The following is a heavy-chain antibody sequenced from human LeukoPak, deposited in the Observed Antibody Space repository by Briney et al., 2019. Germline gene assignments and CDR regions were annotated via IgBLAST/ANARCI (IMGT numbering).Heavy chain of an antibody. CDR1: GGSISSSSYY. V-gene: IGHV4-39*01. CDR3: ASSSSTVTTSKNFDY. Sequence: PSETLSLTCTVSGGSISSSSYYWGWIRQPPGKGLEWIGSIYYSGSTYYNPSLKSRVSISVGTSKNQFSLKLSSVTAADTAVYYCASSSSTVTTSKNFDYWGQGTLVTVSS. D-gene: IGHD4-17*01. CDR2: IYYSGST. J-gene: IGHJ4*02.